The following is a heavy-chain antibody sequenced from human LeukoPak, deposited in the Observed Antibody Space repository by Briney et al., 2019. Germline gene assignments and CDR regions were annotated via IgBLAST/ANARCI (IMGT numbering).Heavy chain of an antibody. D-gene: IGHD2-15*01. CDR2: IYSGGST. J-gene: IGHJ4*02. CDR3: ARSGADTRDDY. V-gene: IGHV3-53*01. Sequence: PGGSLRLSCAASGFSVSSNYMGWVRQAPGKGLEWVSVIYSGGSTYYADSVKGRFTISRDNSKNTLYLQMNSLRAEDTAVYYCARSGADTRDDYWGQGTLVTVSS. CDR1: GFSVSSNY.